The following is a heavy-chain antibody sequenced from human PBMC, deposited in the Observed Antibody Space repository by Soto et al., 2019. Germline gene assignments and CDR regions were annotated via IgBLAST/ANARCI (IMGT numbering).Heavy chain of an antibody. CDR3: ARDLGLPGYFDY. CDR1: GFTFSSYG. CDR2: IWYDGSNK. Sequence: GGSLRLSCAASGFTFSSYGMHWVRQAPGKGLEWVAVIWYDGSNKYYADSVKGRFTISRDNSKNTLYLQMNSLRAEDTAVYYCARDLGLPGYFDYWGQGTLVTVSS. J-gene: IGHJ4*02. V-gene: IGHV3-33*01. D-gene: IGHD5-12*01.